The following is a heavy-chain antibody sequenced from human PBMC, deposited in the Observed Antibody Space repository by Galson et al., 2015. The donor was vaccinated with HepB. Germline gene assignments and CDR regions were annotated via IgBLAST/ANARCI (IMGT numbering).Heavy chain of an antibody. Sequence: SLRLSCAASGFTFSSYWMSWVRQAPGKGLEWVANIKQDGSEKYYVDSVKGRFTISRDNAKNSLYLQMNSLRAEDTAVYYCARDYIVYYYDSSGNDAFDIWGQGTMVTVSS. D-gene: IGHD3-22*01. CDR3: ARDYIVYYYDSSGNDAFDI. J-gene: IGHJ3*02. V-gene: IGHV3-7*03. CDR1: GFTFSSYW. CDR2: IKQDGSEK.